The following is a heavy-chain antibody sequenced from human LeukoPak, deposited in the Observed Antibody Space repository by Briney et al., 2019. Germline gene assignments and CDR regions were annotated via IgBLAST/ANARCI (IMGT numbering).Heavy chain of an antibody. Sequence: GGSLRLSCAASGFTFSNYWMTWVRQAPGKGLEWVANIKQDGSEKYYVDSVKGRFTISRDNAKNSLYLQMNSLRAEDTAVYYCARRYFDYWGQGTQVTVSS. CDR3: ARRYFDY. CDR2: IKQDGSEK. CDR1: GFTFSNYW. J-gene: IGHJ4*02. V-gene: IGHV3-7*01.